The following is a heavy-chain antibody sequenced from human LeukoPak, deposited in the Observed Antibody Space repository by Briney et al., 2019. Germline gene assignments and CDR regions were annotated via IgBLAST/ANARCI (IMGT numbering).Heavy chain of an antibody. Sequence: GGSLRLSCAASGFTFSSYGMSWVRQAPGKGLEWVSAISGSGGSTYYADSVKGRFTISRDNSKNTLYLQMNSLRAEDTAVYYCAKDGGDYLSYFDYWGQGTLVTVSS. CDR2: ISGSGGST. J-gene: IGHJ4*02. D-gene: IGHD2-21*02. CDR1: GFTFSSYG. V-gene: IGHV3-23*01. CDR3: AKDGGDYLSYFDY.